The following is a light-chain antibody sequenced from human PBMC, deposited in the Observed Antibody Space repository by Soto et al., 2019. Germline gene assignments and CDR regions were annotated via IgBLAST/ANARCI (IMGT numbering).Light chain of an antibody. CDR2: AAS. V-gene: IGKV1-39*01. CDR1: QSIRSY. Sequence: DIQMTQSPSSLSASVGDRVTITCRASQSIRSYLYWYQQKPGKAPKLLIYAASNLQSGVPSRFSATESGPDFPLWTDFTLTISSLQPEDFATYYCQQSYSIPRTFGQGTKVDIK. CDR3: QQSYSIPRT. J-gene: IGKJ1*01.